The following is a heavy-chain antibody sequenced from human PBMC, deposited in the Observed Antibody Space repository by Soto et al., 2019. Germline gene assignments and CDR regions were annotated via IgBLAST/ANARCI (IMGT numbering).Heavy chain of an antibody. Sequence: ASVKVACKASGYTFFTYDISWVRQAPGQGLEWMGWISTYSGDTNYAQKFQGRVTMTTDTSTTTAYLELRSLRSDDTAVYYCARHHGPTTSEDWFDPWGQGTLVTVSS. CDR2: ISTYSGDT. J-gene: IGHJ5*02. CDR1: GYTFFTYD. D-gene: IGHD5-12*01. V-gene: IGHV1-18*01. CDR3: ARHHGPTTSEDWFDP.